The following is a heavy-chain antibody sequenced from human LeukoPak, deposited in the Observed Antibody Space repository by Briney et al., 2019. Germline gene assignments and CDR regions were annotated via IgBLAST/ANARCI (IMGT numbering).Heavy chain of an antibody. CDR3: ARGIRTGYGY. CDR2: VDYSGST. Sequence: PSETLSLTCSASGGSVSSGIYYWSWIRQPPGKGLEWIGHVDYSGSTSYNPSLKRRVTISLDTSKNQFSLKVMYLTAADTAVYYCARGIRTGYGYWGQGTLVTVSS. V-gene: IGHV4-61*01. J-gene: IGHJ4*02. CDR1: GGSVSSGIYY. D-gene: IGHD1-1*01.